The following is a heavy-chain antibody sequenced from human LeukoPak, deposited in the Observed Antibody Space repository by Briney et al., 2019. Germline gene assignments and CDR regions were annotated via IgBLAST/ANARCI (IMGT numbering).Heavy chain of an antibody. CDR2: ISFSGGST. V-gene: IGHV3-23*01. CDR3: ARDPSDAFDI. Sequence: GSLRLSCAASGFTFSDSAMTWVRQAPGKGLEWVSLISFSGGSTYYADSVKGRFTISRDNSKNTLYLQMNSLRAEDTAVYYCARDPSDAFDIWGQGTMVTVSS. J-gene: IGHJ3*02. D-gene: IGHD6-6*01. CDR1: GFTFSDSA.